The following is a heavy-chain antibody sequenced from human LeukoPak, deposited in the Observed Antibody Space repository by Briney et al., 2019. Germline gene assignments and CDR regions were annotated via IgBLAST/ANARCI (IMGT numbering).Heavy chain of an antibody. Sequence: GGSLRLSCVATGFHCIQYVMMWIRQAPGKGLEWVSGISARSEKTYYADSVKGRFSICRDNSKNTFFLQMNRRRVDDAAVYFGARGLGLEHDSGNYFDFWGHGVLVTVSS. V-gene: IGHV3-23*01. D-gene: IGHD1-26*01. CDR3: ARGLGLEHDSGNYFDF. CDR2: ISARSEKT. CDR1: GFHCIQYV. J-gene: IGHJ4*01.